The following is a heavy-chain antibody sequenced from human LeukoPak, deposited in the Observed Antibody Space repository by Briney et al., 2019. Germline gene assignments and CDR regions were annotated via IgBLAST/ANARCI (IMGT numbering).Heavy chain of an antibody. V-gene: IGHV3-11*01. CDR2: ISNSGTTI. D-gene: IGHD3-10*01. Sequence: GGSLRLSCAASGFTFSDYYMSWIRQAPGKGLEWVSYISNSGTTIYYADSVKGRFTISRDNAKNSLCLQMNSLRAEDTAMYYCARALAGFSFDPWGRGTLVTVSS. J-gene: IGHJ5*02. CDR3: ARALAGFSFDP. CDR1: GFTFSDYY.